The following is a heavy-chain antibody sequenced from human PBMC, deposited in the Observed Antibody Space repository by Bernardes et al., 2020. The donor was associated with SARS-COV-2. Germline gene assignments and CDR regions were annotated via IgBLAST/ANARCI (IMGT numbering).Heavy chain of an antibody. CDR2: FDPEDGET. Sequence: ASVKVSCKVSGYTLTELSMHWVRQAPGKGLEWMGGFDPEDGETIYAQKFQGRVTMTEDTSTDTAYMELSSLRSEDTAVYYCAPVPPFISGWYLSVHPNWFDPWGQGTLVTVSS. V-gene: IGHV1-24*01. J-gene: IGHJ5*02. CDR1: GYTLTELS. D-gene: IGHD6-19*01. CDR3: APVPPFISGWYLSVHPNWFDP.